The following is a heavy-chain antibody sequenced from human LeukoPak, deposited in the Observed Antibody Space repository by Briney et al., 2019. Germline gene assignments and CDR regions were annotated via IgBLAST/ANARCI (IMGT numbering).Heavy chain of an antibody. Sequence: ASVKVSCEASGYTFTNYHIHWVRQAPGQGLECMGLINPSRGSTTYAEKFQGRVTMTRDTSTSTVYMELNSLRSEDTAVYYCARPGGDGGNAYWYFDLWGRGTLVTVSS. CDR2: INPSRGST. CDR1: GYTFTNYH. J-gene: IGHJ2*01. D-gene: IGHD4-23*01. V-gene: IGHV1-46*01. CDR3: ARPGGDGGNAYWYFDL.